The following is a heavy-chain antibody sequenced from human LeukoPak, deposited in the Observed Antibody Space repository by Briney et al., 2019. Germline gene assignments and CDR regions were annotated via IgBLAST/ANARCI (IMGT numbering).Heavy chain of an antibody. Sequence: ASVEVSCKASEYTFTSYYMHWVRQAPGQGLEWMGVINPSGGGTTYAQKFQGRVTMTRDTSTSTVYMELSSLRSEDTAVYYCARRGYSGYCDYWGQGTLVTVSS. CDR1: EYTFTSYY. J-gene: IGHJ4*02. CDR2: INPSGGGT. D-gene: IGHD5-12*01. V-gene: IGHV1-46*01. CDR3: ARRGYSGYCDY.